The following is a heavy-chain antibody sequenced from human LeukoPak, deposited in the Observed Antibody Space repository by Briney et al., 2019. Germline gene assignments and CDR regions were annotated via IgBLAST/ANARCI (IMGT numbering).Heavy chain of an antibody. D-gene: IGHD5-18*01. CDR1: GFTFSIYW. Sequence: GGSLRLSCAASGFTFSIYWMTWVRQAPGKGLEWVANINQDGSEKYYVDSVKGRFTISRDNAKNSLFLQMNNLRAEDTAVYYCARDGVDIAMGTADYWGQGTLVTVSS. CDR2: INQDGSEK. CDR3: ARDGVDIAMGTADY. J-gene: IGHJ4*02. V-gene: IGHV3-7*01.